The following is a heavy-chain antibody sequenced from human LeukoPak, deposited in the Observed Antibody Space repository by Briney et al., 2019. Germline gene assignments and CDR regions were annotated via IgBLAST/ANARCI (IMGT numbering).Heavy chain of an antibody. CDR2: IVQSGTT. J-gene: IGHJ4*02. Sequence: PGGSLRLSCVASGLTFSTSDTSWVRQAPGKGPEWLSLIVQSGTTYYAESVEGRFTIPSDNSQNTVFMQMNSLRAEDTAVYYCATRPTPRDRDFWGQGTLVTVSS. CDR1: GLTFSTSD. CDR3: ATRPTPRDRDF. V-gene: IGHV3-23*01. D-gene: IGHD5-24*01.